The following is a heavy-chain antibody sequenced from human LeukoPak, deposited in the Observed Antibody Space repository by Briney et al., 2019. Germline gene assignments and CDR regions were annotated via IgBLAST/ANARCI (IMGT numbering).Heavy chain of an antibody. J-gene: IGHJ4*02. D-gene: IGHD1-14*01. CDR2: INPGGSSI. CDR1: GFTFSSYW. Sequence: SGGSLRLSCAASGFTFSSYWMHWVRQVPGKGLVWVARINPGGSSITYADSVKGRFTISRDNAKNTLYLQMDSRRAEDTGVYYCARSNQADDYWGQGTLVTVSS. CDR3: ARSNQADDY. V-gene: IGHV3-74*01.